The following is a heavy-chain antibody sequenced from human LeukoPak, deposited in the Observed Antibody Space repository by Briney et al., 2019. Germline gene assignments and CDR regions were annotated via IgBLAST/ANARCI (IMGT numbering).Heavy chain of an antibody. J-gene: IGHJ6*02. CDR3: ARGANYDFWSGYYSYYYYGMDV. D-gene: IGHD3-3*01. CDR2: IYYSGNI. Sequence: SETLSLTCTVSGGSVSSGSFYWSWIRQPPGKGLECIGDIYYSGNINYSPSLKSRVTISVDASEDQFSLRLSSVTAADTAVYYCARGANYDFWSGYYSYYYYGMDVWGQGTTVTVSS. V-gene: IGHV4-61*01. CDR1: GGSVSSGSFY.